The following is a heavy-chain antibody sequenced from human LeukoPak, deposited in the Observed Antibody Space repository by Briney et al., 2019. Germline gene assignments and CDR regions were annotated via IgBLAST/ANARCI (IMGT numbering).Heavy chain of an antibody. D-gene: IGHD6-19*01. CDR1: RYTLSKYG. Sequence: ASVKGSCKTSRYTLSKYGISWVRQAPRLRLERMGWTSYNGNTNYSQHCQDRVTMPTDTSTTTGYIDLRSVEYDDTAVYYCTRHGGSGWQALGYWDQGTVAAVSS. CDR2: TSYNGNT. V-gene: IGHV1-18*04. J-gene: IGHJ4*02. CDR3: TRHGGSGWQALGY.